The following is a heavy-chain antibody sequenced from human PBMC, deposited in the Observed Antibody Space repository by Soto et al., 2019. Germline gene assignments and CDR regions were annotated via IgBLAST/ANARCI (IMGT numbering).Heavy chain of an antibody. CDR3: AKDRGGTSYGMDV. CDR1: GFTFSSYG. Sequence: QVQLVESGGGVVQPGRSLRLSCAASGFTFSSYGMHWVRQAPGKGLGWVAVISYDGSNKYYADSVKGRFTISRDNSKNTLYLQMNSLRAEDTAVYYCAKDRGGTSYGMDVWGQGTTVTVSS. CDR2: ISYDGSNK. D-gene: IGHD2-2*01. J-gene: IGHJ6*02. V-gene: IGHV3-30*18.